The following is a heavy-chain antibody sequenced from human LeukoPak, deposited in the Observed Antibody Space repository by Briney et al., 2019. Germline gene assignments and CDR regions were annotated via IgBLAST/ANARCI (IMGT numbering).Heavy chain of an antibody. D-gene: IGHD6-19*01. CDR2: IYRDGNT. V-gene: IGHV3-53*01. CDR3: AKWDRSGWHYYFDY. Sequence: GGSLRLSCAASGFTVSNNYMSWVRQAPRQGLEWVSLIYRDGNTNYADSVKGRFAISRDKSKNTLYLQMNSLRAEDTAVYFCAKWDRSGWHYYFDYWGQGTLVTVSS. J-gene: IGHJ4*02. CDR1: GFTVSNNY.